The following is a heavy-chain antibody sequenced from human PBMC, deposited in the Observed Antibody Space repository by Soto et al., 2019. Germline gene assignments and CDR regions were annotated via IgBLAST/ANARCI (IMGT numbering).Heavy chain of an antibody. J-gene: IGHJ4*02. V-gene: IGHV3-74*01. CDR3: ARGYSSGPDY. Sequence: EVQLVESGGGLVQPGGSLRLSCAASGFTFSNHWMHWVRQAPGKGLVWVSRINSDGSTTTYADSVKGRFTILRHNAKNTQYLQLKKLSAEETDLYYCARGYSSGPDYWGQGTLVTVSS. D-gene: IGHD3-22*01. CDR1: GFTFSNHW. CDR2: INSDGSTT.